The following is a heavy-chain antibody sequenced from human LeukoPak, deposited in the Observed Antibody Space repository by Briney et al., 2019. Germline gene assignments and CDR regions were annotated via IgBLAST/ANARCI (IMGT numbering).Heavy chain of an antibody. V-gene: IGHV3-23*01. CDR1: GFTFSSYA. CDR3: ARDGGPPYSSPFDY. D-gene: IGHD6-13*01. J-gene: IGHJ4*02. CDR2: ISGSGGST. Sequence: GGSLRLSCAASGFTFSSYAMSWVRQAPGKGLEWVSAISGSGGSTYYADSVKGRFTISRDNSKNTLYLQMNSLRAEDTAVYYCARDGGPPYSSPFDYWGQGTLVTVSS.